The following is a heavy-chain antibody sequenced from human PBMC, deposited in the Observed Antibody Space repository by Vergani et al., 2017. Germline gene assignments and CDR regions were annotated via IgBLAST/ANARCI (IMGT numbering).Heavy chain of an antibody. CDR3: ARAHDYGDYEYWYFDL. Sequence: QVQLQESGPGLVKPSQTLSLTCTVSGGSISSGGYYWSWIRQHPGKGLEWIGYIYYSGSTYYNPSLKSQVTISVDTSKNQFSLKLSSVTASDTAVYYCARAHDYGDYEYWYFDLWGRGTLVTVSS. CDR2: IYYSGST. D-gene: IGHD4-17*01. CDR1: GGSISSGGYY. V-gene: IGHV4-31*01. J-gene: IGHJ2*01.